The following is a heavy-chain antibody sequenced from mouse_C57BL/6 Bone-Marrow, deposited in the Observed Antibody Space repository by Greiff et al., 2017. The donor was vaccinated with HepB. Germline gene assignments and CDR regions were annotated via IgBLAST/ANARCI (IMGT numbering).Heavy chain of an antibody. J-gene: IGHJ3*01. Sequence: DVLLVESGGGLVQPGGSMKLSCVASGFTFSNYWMNWVRQSPGKGLEWVAQIRLKSDNYATHYEESVKGRFTISTYYTKSIVYLQRNNLRAEESGIYYCTRSGAYWGQGTLVTVSA. CDR3: TRSGAY. V-gene: IGHV6-3*01. CDR2: IRLKSDNYAT. CDR1: GFTFSNYW.